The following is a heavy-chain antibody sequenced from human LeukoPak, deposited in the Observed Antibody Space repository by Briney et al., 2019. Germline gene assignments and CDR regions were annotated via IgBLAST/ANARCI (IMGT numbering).Heavy chain of an antibody. CDR3: ARSGLNRFDY. Sequence: GGSLRLSCAASGFTFTTYWMSWVRQAPGKGLEWVANIKQDGSEKYYVDSVKGRFTISRDNSKNTLFLQMNSLRAEDTAVYYCARSGLNRFDYWGQGTLVTVSS. D-gene: IGHD2-15*01. J-gene: IGHJ4*02. V-gene: IGHV3-7*03. CDR2: IKQDGSEK. CDR1: GFTFTTYW.